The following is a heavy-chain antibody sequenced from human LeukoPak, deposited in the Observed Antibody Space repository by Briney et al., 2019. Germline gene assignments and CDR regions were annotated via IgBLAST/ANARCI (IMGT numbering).Heavy chain of an antibody. J-gene: IGHJ4*02. V-gene: IGHV1-46*01. CDR3: ARYSGYSTSLLGY. Sequence: ASVKVSCKASGYTFTSYYMHWVRQAPGQGLEWMGMINPSGGRTRYAQKFQGRVTITRDTSTSTVYLELSSLRSEDTAVYYCARYSGYSTSLLGYWGQGTLVTVSS. CDR2: INPSGGRT. D-gene: IGHD6-13*01. CDR1: GYTFTSYY.